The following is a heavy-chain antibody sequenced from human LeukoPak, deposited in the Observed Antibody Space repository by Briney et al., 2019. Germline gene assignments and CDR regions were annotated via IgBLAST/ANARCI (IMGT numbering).Heavy chain of an antibody. Sequence: SETLSLTCAVYGGSFSGYYWSWIRQPPGKGLEWIGEINHSGSTNYNPSLKSRVTISVDTSKNQFSLKLSSVTAADTAVYHCARVNGRIQKRTHRFDPWGQGTLVTVSS. D-gene: IGHD5-18*01. CDR3: ARVNGRIQKRTHRFDP. J-gene: IGHJ5*02. CDR1: GGSFSGYY. CDR2: INHSGST. V-gene: IGHV4-34*01.